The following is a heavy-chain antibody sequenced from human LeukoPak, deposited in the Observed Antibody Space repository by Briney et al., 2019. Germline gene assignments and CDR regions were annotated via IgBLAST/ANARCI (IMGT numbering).Heavy chain of an antibody. CDR1: GFTFDDYA. CDR3: ATARRMPGIAVAGLPYY. D-gene: IGHD6-19*01. CDR2: ISWNSGSI. V-gene: IGHV3-9*01. J-gene: IGHJ4*02. Sequence: GRSLRFSCAASGFTFDDYAMHWVRQAPGKGLEWVSGISWNSGSIGYADSVKGRFTISRDNAKNTLYLQMNSLRAEDTAVYYCATARRMPGIAVAGLPYYWGQGTLVTVSS.